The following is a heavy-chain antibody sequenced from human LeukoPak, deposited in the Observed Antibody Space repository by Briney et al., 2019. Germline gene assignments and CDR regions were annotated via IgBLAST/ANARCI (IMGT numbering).Heavy chain of an antibody. CDR1: GFTFRNAW. D-gene: IGHD5-18*01. V-gene: IGHV3-15*01. Sequence: PGGSLRLSRAASGFTFRNAWMSWVRQAPGKGVEWVCRLKSKTDGGTTDYAAPVKGRFTISRDDSKNTLYLQMNSLKTEDTAVYYCTTDRLRAMVLDWFDPWGQGTLVTVSS. J-gene: IGHJ5*02. CDR2: LKSKTDGGTT. CDR3: TTDRLRAMVLDWFDP.